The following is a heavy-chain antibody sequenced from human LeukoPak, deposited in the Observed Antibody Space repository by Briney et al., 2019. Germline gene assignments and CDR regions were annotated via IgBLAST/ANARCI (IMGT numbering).Heavy chain of an antibody. CDR3: ARGLQENLAWLTAFSAFDI. CDR1: GYTFTGYY. J-gene: IGHJ3*02. D-gene: IGHD6-19*01. V-gene: IGHV1-46*01. CDR2: ISTSGSST. Sequence: ASVKVSCKASGYTFTGYYLHWVRQAPGQGLEWMGLISTSGSSTLYAQKFQGRVTMTRDMSTTTDYMELSSLRSEDTAVYYCARGLQENLAWLTAFSAFDIWGQGTMVTVSS.